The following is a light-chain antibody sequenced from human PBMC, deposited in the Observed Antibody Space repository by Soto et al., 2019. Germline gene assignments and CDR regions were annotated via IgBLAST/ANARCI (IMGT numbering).Light chain of an antibody. CDR2: DVS. CDR1: SSDVGGYNY. J-gene: IGLJ1*01. CDR3: SSHTSTSTHV. V-gene: IGLV2-14*01. Sequence: QSALTQPASVSGSPGQSITISCTGTSSDVGGYNYVSWYQQHPGKAPKLMIYDVSNRPSGVSNRFSGSKSGNTASLTISGLQTEDEADYYYSSHTSTSTHVFGTGTKLTVL.